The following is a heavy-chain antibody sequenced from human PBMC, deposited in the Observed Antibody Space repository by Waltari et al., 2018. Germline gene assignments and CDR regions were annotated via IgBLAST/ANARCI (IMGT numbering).Heavy chain of an antibody. CDR1: GYTFPCYD. V-gene: IGHV1-8*01. D-gene: IGHD2-21*01. Sequence: QVQLVQSGAEVKKPGASVKVSCKASGYTFPCYDINWVRQATGQGLEWMGWMNPNSGNTGYAQKLQGRVTMTRNNSISTGYMELSSLRSEDTAVYYCARTPLSRLLPSYWYFELWGRGTLVIVSS. CDR3: ARTPLSRLLPSYWYFEL. J-gene: IGHJ2*01. CDR2: MNPNSGNT.